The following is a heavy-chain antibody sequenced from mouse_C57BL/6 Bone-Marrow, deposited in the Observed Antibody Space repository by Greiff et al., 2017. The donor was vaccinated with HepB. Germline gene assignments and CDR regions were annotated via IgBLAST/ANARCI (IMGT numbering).Heavy chain of an antibody. Sequence: QVQLQQSGAELVRPGASVKLSCKASGYTFTDYYINWVKQRPGQGLEWIARIYPGSGNTYYNEKFKGKATLTAEKSSSTAYMQLSSLTSEDSAVYFCARWGYPDFYAMDYWGQGTSVTVSS. CDR1: GYTFTDYY. CDR2: IYPGSGNT. J-gene: IGHJ4*01. CDR3: ARWGYPDFYAMDY. D-gene: IGHD2-2*01. V-gene: IGHV1-76*01.